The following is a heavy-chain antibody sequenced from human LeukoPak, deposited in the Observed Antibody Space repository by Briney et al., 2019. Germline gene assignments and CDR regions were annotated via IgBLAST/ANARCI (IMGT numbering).Heavy chain of an antibody. Sequence: GGSLRLSCAASGFSVRSRFMSWVRQAPGKGLEWVSVIYSGGSTYYGDSVKGRFTISRDNSKNTMYLQMNSLRAEDTAVYYCARGAEDIVFYFDHWGQGTLVTVSS. CDR1: GFSVRSRF. CDR3: ARGAEDIVFYFDH. V-gene: IGHV3-53*01. J-gene: IGHJ4*02. CDR2: IYSGGST. D-gene: IGHD2-15*01.